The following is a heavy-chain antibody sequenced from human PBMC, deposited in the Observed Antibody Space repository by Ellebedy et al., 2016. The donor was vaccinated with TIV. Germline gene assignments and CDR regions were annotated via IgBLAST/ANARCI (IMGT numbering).Heavy chain of an antibody. CDR2: INYSGST. CDR3: ARAPYCSSTSCYPYPYIYMDV. D-gene: IGHD2-2*01. V-gene: IGHV4-31*03. CDR1: GGSISSGGYY. J-gene: IGHJ6*03. Sequence: SETLSLXXTVSGGSISSGGYYWSWIRQHPGKGLEWIGYINYSGSTYYNPSLKSRVTISVDTSKNQFSLKLSSVTAADTAVYYCARAPYCSSTSCYPYPYIYMDVWGKGTTVTVSS.